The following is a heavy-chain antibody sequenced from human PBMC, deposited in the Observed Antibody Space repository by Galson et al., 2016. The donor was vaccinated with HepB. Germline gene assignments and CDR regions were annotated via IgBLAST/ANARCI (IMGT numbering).Heavy chain of an antibody. CDR1: GYSFTSYY. CDR2: IDPGDSYT. V-gene: IGHV5-10-1*01. J-gene: IGHJ4*02. CDR3: ARRTGFGARFDY. Sequence: QSGAEVKKPGESLRISCKGSGYSFTSYYITWVRQMPGKGLEWMGTIDPGDSYTNYSPSFQGHVTISADKSISTAYLQWTSLKASDTAMYYCARRTGFGARFDYWGQATLVTVSS. D-gene: IGHD3-10*01.